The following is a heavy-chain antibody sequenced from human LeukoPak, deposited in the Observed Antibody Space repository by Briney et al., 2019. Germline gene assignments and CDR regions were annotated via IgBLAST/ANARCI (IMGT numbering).Heavy chain of an antibody. CDR1: GYTFTGYY. D-gene: IGHD6-13*01. V-gene: IGHV1-2*02. CDR3: ARSFIAAATVQGY. J-gene: IGHJ4*02. CDR2: INPNSGGT. Sequence: ASVKVSCKASGYTFTGYYMHWVRQAPGQGLEWMGWINPNSGGTNYAQKFQGRVTMTRDTSISTAYMELSRLRSDDTAVYYCARSFIAAATVQGYWGQGTLVTVSS.